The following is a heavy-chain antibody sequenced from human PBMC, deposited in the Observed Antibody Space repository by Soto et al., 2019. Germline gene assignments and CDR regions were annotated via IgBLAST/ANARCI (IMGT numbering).Heavy chain of an antibody. Sequence: QVQLVQSGAEVKKPGSSVKVSCKASGGTFSSYAISWVRQAPGQGLEWMGGIIPIFGTSNHAQKFQGRVTITADNSTSTAYMELSSLGTEDPAVYYCARGRKWELPDYWGQGTLVTVSA. CDR1: GGTFSSYA. D-gene: IGHD1-26*01. V-gene: IGHV1-69*06. J-gene: IGHJ4*02. CDR2: IIPIFGTS. CDR3: ARGRKWELPDY.